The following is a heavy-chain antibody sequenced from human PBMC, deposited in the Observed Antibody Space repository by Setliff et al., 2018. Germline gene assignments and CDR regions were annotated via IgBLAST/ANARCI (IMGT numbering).Heavy chain of an antibody. CDR2: INTGNDNT. V-gene: IGHV1-3*04. J-gene: IGHJ4*02. CDR1: GYTFTSHA. Sequence: ASVKVSCKASGYTFTSHAMHWVRQAPGQRLEWMGWINTGNDNTKYSQKFQGGVTNTMDTSASTAYMELSGLRSEDTAVYYCARLHCSGSSCYDYWGQGTLVTVSS. D-gene: IGHD2-15*01. CDR3: ARLHCSGSSCYDY.